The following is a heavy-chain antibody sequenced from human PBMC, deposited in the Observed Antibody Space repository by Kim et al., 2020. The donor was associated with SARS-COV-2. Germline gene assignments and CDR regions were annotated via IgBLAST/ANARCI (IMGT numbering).Heavy chain of an antibody. CDR1: GFTFSSYA. CDR2: ISYDGSNK. CDR3: ARDFYDSSGYSYGMDV. D-gene: IGHD3-22*01. Sequence: GGSLRLSCAASGFTFSSYAMHWVRQAPGKGLEWVAVISYDGSNKYYADSVKGRFTISRDNSKNTLYLQMNSLRAEDTAVNYCARDFYDSSGYSYGMDVWG. V-gene: IGHV3-30*04. J-gene: IGHJ6*01.